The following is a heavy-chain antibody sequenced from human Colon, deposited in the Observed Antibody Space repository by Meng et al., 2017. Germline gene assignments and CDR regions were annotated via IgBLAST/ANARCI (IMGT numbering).Heavy chain of an antibody. D-gene: IGHD3-22*01. CDR2: ISGSGGSP. V-gene: IGHV3-23*01. CDR3: AKDTFILVDVTFDM. J-gene: IGHJ3*02. Sequence: GGSLRLSCGASEFTFSNFAMSWVRQAPGKGLEWVSGISGSGGSPYYADSVKGRFTISRDNSKNTLYLQMNSLRAEDTAVYYCAKDTFILVDVTFDMWGQGTMVTVSS. CDR1: EFTFSNFA.